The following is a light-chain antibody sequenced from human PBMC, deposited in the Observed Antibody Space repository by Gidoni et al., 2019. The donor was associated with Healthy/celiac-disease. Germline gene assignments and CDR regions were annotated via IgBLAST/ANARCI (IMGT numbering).Light chain of an antibody. CDR1: QSISNY. CDR3: QQSYSTPCS. Sequence: DIQMTQSPSSLSASVGDRVTITCRASQSISNYLNWYQQKPGKAPKLLIYAASSLQSGVPSRFSGSGSGTDFTLTISSLRPEDFATYYCQQSYSTPCSFGQGTKLQIK. V-gene: IGKV1-39*01. J-gene: IGKJ2*04. CDR2: AAS.